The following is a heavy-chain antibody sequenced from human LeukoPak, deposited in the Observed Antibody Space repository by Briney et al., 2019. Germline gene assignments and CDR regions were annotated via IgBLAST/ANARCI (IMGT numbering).Heavy chain of an antibody. CDR2: IIPIFGTA. CDR1: GGTFSSYA. J-gene: IGHJ4*02. Sequence: SVNVSCKASGGTFSSYAISWVRQAPGQGLEWMGGIIPIFGTANYAQKFQGRVTITADESTSTAYMELSSLRSEDTAVYYCEINYGSGSYRFDYWGQGTLVTVSS. CDR3: EINYGSGSYRFDY. V-gene: IGHV1-69*01. D-gene: IGHD3-10*01.